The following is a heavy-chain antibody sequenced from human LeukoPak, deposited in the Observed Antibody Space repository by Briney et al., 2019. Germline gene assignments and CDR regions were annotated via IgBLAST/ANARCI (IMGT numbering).Heavy chain of an antibody. CDR3: ARRGYYYGSGSSP. D-gene: IGHD3-10*01. Sequence: SETLSLTCAVYGGSFSGYYWSWIRQPPGKGLEWIGEINHSGSTNYNPSLKSRVTISVDTSKNQFSLKLSSVTAADTAVYYCARRGYYYGSGSSPWGQGTLVTVSS. CDR1: GGSFSGYY. J-gene: IGHJ5*02. CDR2: INHSGST. V-gene: IGHV4-34*01.